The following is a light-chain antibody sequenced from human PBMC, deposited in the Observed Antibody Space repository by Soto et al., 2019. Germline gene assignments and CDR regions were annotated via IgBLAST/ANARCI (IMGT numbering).Light chain of an antibody. J-gene: IGKJ4*01. CDR1: QSVSTN. CDR3: KQYSNWPLT. CDR2: GAS. V-gene: IGKV3-15*01. Sequence: EIVMTQSPVTLSVSPGERATLSCRASQSVSTNLAWYQQKPGQAPRLLIYGASSRATGIPARFSASGSGTDFTLTISSLQSEDFAVYYCKQYSNWPLTFGGGTRVDIK.